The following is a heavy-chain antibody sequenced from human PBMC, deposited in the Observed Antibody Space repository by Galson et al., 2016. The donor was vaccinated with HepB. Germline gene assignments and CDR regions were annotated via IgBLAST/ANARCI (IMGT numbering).Heavy chain of an antibody. Sequence: SLRLSCAASGFAFSNYYMSWIRQAPGKGLEWISYINSIGGSIHYADSVEGRFTISRDNAKNSLYLQMYSLRAEDTAVYYCARSVGRGPAAHFDFWGQGTLVTVSS. CDR1: GFAFSNYY. J-gene: IGHJ4*02. CDR2: INSIGGSI. V-gene: IGHV3-11*01. D-gene: IGHD2-2*01. CDR3: ARSVGRGPAAHFDF.